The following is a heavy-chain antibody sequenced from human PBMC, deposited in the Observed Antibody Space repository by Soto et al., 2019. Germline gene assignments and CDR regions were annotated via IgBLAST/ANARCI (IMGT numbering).Heavy chain of an antibody. D-gene: IGHD3-10*01. CDR2: IFHTGST. Sequence: SETLSLTCAVSGYSISRGYYWGWIRQLPGKGLEWIGNIFHTGSTSYNPSLKSRVAMSVDTSKNDFSLRLSSVTAADTAVYYCARSFGELSFDYWGPGALVTVSS. CDR1: GYSISRGYY. CDR3: ARSFGELSFDY. J-gene: IGHJ4*02. V-gene: IGHV4-38-2*01.